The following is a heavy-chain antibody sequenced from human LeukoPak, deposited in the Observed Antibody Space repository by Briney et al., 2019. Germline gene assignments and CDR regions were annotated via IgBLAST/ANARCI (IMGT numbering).Heavy chain of an antibody. J-gene: IGHJ3*02. CDR1: EAPFNSHW. V-gene: IGHV5-51*01. Sequence: GESLEISCQGPEAPFNSHWIGGVRQNPGKGLEWMGIIYPGDSDTRYRPSFEGRATISVDKSINTACLQWSSLKASDTAMYYCARDGRSGTYSHGFDIWGQGTMVTVS. D-gene: IGHD3-10*01. CDR2: IYPGDSDT. CDR3: ARDGRSGTYSHGFDI.